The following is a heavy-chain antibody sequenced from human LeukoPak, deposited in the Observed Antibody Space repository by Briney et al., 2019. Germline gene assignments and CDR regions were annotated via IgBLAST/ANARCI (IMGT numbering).Heavy chain of an antibody. V-gene: IGHV1-8*01. CDR1: GYTFTSYD. Sequence: ASVKVSCKASGYTFTSYDINWVRQATGQGLEWMGWMNPNSGNTGYAQKFQGRVTMTRDTSISTAYMELSRLRSDDTAVYYCASLAAAGDGWDYWGQGTLVTVSS. J-gene: IGHJ4*02. D-gene: IGHD6-13*01. CDR3: ASLAAAGDGWDY. CDR2: MNPNSGNT.